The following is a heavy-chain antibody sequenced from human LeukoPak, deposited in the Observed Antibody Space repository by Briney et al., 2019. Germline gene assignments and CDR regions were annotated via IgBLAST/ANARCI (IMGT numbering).Heavy chain of an antibody. CDR1: GFTFSDYY. D-gene: IGHD4-17*01. CDR2: ISRSGSTI. Sequence: GGSLRLSCAASGFTFSDYYMSLIRQAPGKGLEGVSYISRSGSTIFYADSVKGRFTISRDNAKTSLYLQMTSLRAEDTAVYYCARDRRDYGDYGAYYYYYGMDVWGQGTTVTVSS. V-gene: IGHV3-11*01. J-gene: IGHJ6*02. CDR3: ARDRRDYGDYGAYYYYYGMDV.